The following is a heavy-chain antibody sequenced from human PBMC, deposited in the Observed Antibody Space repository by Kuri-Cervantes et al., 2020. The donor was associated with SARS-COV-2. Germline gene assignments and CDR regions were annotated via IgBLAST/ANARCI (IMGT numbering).Heavy chain of an antibody. CDR1: ESTLSNAW. D-gene: IGHD5-12*01. V-gene: IGHV3-30*02. Sequence: GESLKISCAACESTLSNAWMRWVRQAPGKGLEWVAFIRYDGSNKYYADSVKGRFTISRDNSKNTLYLEMNSLRVEDAAVYYCAKDPVYRGASDLGKLEYWGQGTLVTVSS. J-gene: IGHJ4*02. CDR2: IRYDGSNK. CDR3: AKDPVYRGASDLGKLEY.